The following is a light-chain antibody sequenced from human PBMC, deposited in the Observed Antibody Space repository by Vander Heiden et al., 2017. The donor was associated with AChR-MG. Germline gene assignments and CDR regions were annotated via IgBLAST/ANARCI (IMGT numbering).Light chain of an antibody. V-gene: IGLV1-40*01. J-gene: IGLJ3*02. Sequence: QSELTQPPSVSVAPGQRVTISCTGSSSNFGAGYDVHWYQLLPGTAPNLLIYGNNNRPSGVPDRFSGSKSGTSASLAITGLQAEDEADYYCQSYDRSLYWVFGGGTKLTVL. CDR1: SSNFGAGYD. CDR3: QSYDRSLYWV. CDR2: GNN.